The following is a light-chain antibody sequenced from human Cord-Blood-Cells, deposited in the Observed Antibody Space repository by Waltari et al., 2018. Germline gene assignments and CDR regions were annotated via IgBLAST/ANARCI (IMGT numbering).Light chain of an antibody. Sequence: DIQMTQSPSSLSASVVDRVTITCRASQSISSYLNWYQQKPGKAPKPLIYAASSLQSGVPSRFSGSGSGTDFTLTISSLQPEDFATYYCQQSYSTPFTFGPGTKVDIK. CDR2: AAS. CDR1: QSISSY. V-gene: IGKV1-39*01. J-gene: IGKJ3*01. CDR3: QQSYSTPFT.